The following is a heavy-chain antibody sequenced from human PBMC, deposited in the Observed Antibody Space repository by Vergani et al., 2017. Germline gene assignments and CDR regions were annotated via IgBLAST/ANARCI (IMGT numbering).Heavy chain of an antibody. CDR3: ARAPGIAAAGTRSSYYYDGMDV. Sequence: QVQLVQSGAEVKKPGASVKVSCKASGYTFTSYGISWVRQAPGQGLEWMGWISAYNGNTNYAQKLQGRVTMTTDTSTSTADMELRSLRSDDTAVYYCARAPGIAAAGTRSSYYYDGMDVWGQGTTVTVSS. D-gene: IGHD6-13*01. CDR2: ISAYNGNT. CDR1: GYTFTSYG. J-gene: IGHJ6*02. V-gene: IGHV1-18*01.